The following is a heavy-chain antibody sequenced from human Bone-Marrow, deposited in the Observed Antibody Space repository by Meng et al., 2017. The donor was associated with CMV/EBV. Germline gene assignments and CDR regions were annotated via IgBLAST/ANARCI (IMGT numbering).Heavy chain of an antibody. CDR2: INHSGST. J-gene: IGHJ4*02. D-gene: IGHD3-3*01. Sequence: SETLSLTCAVYGGSFSGYYWSWIRQPPGKGLEWIGEINHSGSTNYNPSLKSRVTISVDTSTNQSTLKLSSVTAADTAVYYCAIGLNDFWSGYYVDYWGQGTLVTVSS. CDR3: AIGLNDFWSGYYVDY. V-gene: IGHV4-34*01. CDR1: GGSFSGYY.